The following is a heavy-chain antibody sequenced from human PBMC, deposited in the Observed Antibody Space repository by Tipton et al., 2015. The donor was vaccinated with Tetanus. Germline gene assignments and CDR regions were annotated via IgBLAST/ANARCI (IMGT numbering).Heavy chain of an antibody. D-gene: IGHD3-9*01. V-gene: IGHV4-30-2*01. Sequence: TLSLTCNVTGALLTTGGYSWGWIRQPPGQGLEWIGYINYSGSSYYSPSLKSRVTISVDGSNNQFSLKLTSVTPADTAVYYCARAKYEIPKRGPFDAWGRGARVIVSS. J-gene: IGHJ4*02. CDR2: INYSGSS. CDR3: ARAKYEIPKRGPFDA. CDR1: GALLTTGGYS.